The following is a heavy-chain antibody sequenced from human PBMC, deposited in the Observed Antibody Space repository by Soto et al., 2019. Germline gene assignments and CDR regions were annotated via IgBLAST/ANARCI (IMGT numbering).Heavy chain of an antibody. CDR1: GYTFTSYA. CDR2: INAGNGNT. J-gene: IGHJ4*02. CDR3: ARGLGSGYFGEHYYFDY. D-gene: IGHD3-22*01. Sequence: ASAKVSCKASGYTFTSYAMHWVRQAPGQRLEWMGWINAGNGNTKYSQKFQGRVTITRDTSASTAYMELSSLRSEDTAVYYCARGLGSGYFGEHYYFDYWGQGTLVTVSS. V-gene: IGHV1-3*01.